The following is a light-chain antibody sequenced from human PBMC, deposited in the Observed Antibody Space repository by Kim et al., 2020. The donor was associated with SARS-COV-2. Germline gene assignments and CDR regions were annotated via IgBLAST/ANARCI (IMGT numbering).Light chain of an antibody. CDR1: SSSGGAGDD. CDR3: QSYDSSLSGSYV. J-gene: IGLJ1*01. CDR2: GNS. V-gene: IGLV1-40*01. Sequence: VTISCTGSSSSGGAGDDVHWYQQLPGTAPNLLIYGNSNRPSGVPDRFSGSKSGTSASLAITGLQAEDEADYYCQSYDSSLSGSYVFGTGTKVTVL.